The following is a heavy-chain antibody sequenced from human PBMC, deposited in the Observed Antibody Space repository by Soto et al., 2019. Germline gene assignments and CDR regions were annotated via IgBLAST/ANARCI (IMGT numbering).Heavy chain of an antibody. CDR3: ARGDDPHFYYGMAV. CDR2: IYHSGTT. J-gene: IGHJ6*02. D-gene: IGHD1-1*01. CDR1: GGSMSSGYW. Sequence: QVQLQESGPGLVKPSGTLYLSCAVSGGSMSSGYWWNWVRQPPGKGLEWIGEIYHSGTTNYNPSLKSRVTISVDKSKNQFSLKLSSVTAADTAVYYCARGDDPHFYYGMAVWGQGTTVTVSS. V-gene: IGHV4-4*02.